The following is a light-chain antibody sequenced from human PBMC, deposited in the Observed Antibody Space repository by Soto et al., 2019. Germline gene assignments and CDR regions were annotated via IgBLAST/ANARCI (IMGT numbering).Light chain of an antibody. V-gene: IGLV1-44*01. CDR3: ATWDDSLSGHV. CDR1: RSNIGSTT. Sequence: SVLTQPASANGTPGQRVTISKNRSRSNIGSTTVSWYQHLPGTAPKLLMYSNNKRPSGVPDRFSGSKSGTSASLAISGLQSEDEADYYCATWDDSLSGHVFGTGTKVPV. J-gene: IGLJ1*01. CDR2: SNN.